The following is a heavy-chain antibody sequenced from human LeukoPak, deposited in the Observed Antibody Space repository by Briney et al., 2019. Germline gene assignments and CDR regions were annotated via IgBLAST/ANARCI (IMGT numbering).Heavy chain of an antibody. Sequence: GSSVKVSCKASGGTFSSYAISWVRQAPAQGLEWMGRIIPIFGIANYAQKFQGRVTITADKSTSTAYMELSSLRSEDTAVYYCARENSDCGGDCRHFDYWGQGTLVTVSS. CDR2: IIPIFGIA. D-gene: IGHD2-21*02. CDR1: GGTFSSYA. CDR3: ARENSDCGGDCRHFDY. V-gene: IGHV1-69*04. J-gene: IGHJ4*02.